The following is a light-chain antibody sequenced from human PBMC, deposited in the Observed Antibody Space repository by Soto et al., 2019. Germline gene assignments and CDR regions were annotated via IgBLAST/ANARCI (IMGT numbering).Light chain of an antibody. CDR1: QSISRW. Sequence: DVQMTQSPSTLSASVGDRVTITCRASQSISRWVAWYQQKPGKAPKVLIYKASNLESGVPSRFSGSGSGTEFTLTISSLQPDDSATYYCQQYNNYPHTFGQGTKLEIK. V-gene: IGKV1-5*03. CDR2: KAS. J-gene: IGKJ2*01. CDR3: QQYNNYPHT.